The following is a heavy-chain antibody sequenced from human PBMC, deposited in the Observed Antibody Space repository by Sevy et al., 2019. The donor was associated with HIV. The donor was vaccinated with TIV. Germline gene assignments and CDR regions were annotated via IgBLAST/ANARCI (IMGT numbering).Heavy chain of an antibody. CDR3: ARSPIAAYGAKFDT. J-gene: IGHJ5*02. Sequence: SETLSLTCTVSGDSIRRSDDYWGWIRQPPEKGLEWIGSVYSSGSSYSNPSFKSRVTISIDTSKNLFSLMLTSVTAADSALYYSARSPIAAYGAKFDTWGPGTLVTVSS. D-gene: IGHD3-16*01. CDR2: VYSSGSS. CDR1: GDSIRRSDDY. V-gene: IGHV4-39*01.